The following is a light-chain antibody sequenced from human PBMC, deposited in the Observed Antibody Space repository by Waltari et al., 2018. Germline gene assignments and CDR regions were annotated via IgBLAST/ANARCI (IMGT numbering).Light chain of an antibody. V-gene: IGLV2-14*01. Sequence: QSAPTQPPSVSGSPGQSVTISCSGTSSDVGAYNYVSWYQQHPGKAPKLVIYGVSNRPSGVSDRFSGSRSGNTASLTISGLQAEDKADYYCCSYTASTTLLFGGGTRLTVL. CDR3: CSYTASTTLL. J-gene: IGLJ2*01. CDR1: SSDVGAYNY. CDR2: GVS.